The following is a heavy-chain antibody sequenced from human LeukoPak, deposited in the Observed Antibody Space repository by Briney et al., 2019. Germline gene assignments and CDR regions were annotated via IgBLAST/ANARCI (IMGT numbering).Heavy chain of an antibody. V-gene: IGHV1-46*01. CDR2: INPSGGST. CDR1: GYTFTSYY. Sequence: ASVKVSCKASGYTFTSYYMHWVRQAPGQGLEWMGIINPSGGSTSYAQKFQGRVTMTRDTSTSTVYMELSSLRSEDTAVYYCARDSIAAAGNPLLDYWGQGTLVTDSS. J-gene: IGHJ4*02. D-gene: IGHD6-13*01. CDR3: ARDSIAAAGNPLLDY.